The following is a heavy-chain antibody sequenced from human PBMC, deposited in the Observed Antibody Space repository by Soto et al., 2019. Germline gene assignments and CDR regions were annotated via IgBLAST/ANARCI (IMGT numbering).Heavy chain of an antibody. V-gene: IGHV1-69*13. CDR2: IIPIFGTA. CDR3: ARQHRGYDFWSGYYTHYYGMDV. J-gene: IGHJ6*02. CDR1: GGTFSSYA. D-gene: IGHD3-3*01. Sequence: SVKVSCKASGGTFSSYAISWVRQAPGQGLEWMGGIIPIFGTANYAQKFQGRVTITADESTSTAYMELSSLRSEDTAVYYCARQHRGYDFWSGYYTHYYGMDVWGQGTTVTVSS.